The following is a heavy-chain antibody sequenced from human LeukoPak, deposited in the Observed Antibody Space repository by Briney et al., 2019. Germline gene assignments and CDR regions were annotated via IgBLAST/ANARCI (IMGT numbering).Heavy chain of an antibody. CDR2: IYHSGST. D-gene: IGHD3-10*01. Sequence: SETLSLTCTVSGYSISSGYYWGWIRQPPGRGLEWSGSIYHSGSTYYNPSLKSRVTISVDTSKNQFSLKLSSVTAADTAVYYCARHSGSGLDWFDPWGQGTLVTVSS. J-gene: IGHJ5*02. CDR3: ARHSGSGLDWFDP. V-gene: IGHV4-38-2*02. CDR1: GYSISSGYY.